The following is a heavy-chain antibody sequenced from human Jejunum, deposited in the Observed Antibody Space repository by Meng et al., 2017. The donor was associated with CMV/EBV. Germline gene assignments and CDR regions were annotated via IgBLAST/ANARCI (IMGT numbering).Heavy chain of an antibody. CDR1: GCTFSNYA. D-gene: IGHD5-24*01. V-gene: IGHV3-23*01. J-gene: IGHJ5*02. CDR2: ISGSGGVT. CDR3: ARQLGYSTSARGLGRYFDT. Sequence: EVQLLESGGGLVQPGGSLRLSCTASGCTFSNYAMTWVRQVPGKGLEWVSSISGSGGVTYYTDFVKGRFTVSRDNSKNTLYLQMNSLRAEDTAVYYCARQLGYSTSARGLGRYFDTWGQGTLVTVSS.